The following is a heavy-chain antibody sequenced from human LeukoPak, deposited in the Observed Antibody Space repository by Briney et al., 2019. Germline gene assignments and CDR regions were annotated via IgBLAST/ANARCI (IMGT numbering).Heavy chain of an antibody. D-gene: IGHD3-22*01. V-gene: IGHV3-11*01. J-gene: IGHJ4*02. Sequence: GGSLRLSCAASGFTFSDYYMSWIRQAPGKGLEWLPYISSSGSTIYYADSVKGRFTISRDNAKNSLYLQMNSLRVEDTAVYYCARHYYHGSGHGGYWGQGTLVTVSS. CDR3: ARHYYHGSGHGGY. CDR2: ISSSGSTI. CDR1: GFTFSDYY.